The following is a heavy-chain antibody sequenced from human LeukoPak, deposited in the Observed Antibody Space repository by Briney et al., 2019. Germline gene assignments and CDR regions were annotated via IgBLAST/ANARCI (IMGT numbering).Heavy chain of an antibody. CDR1: GGSISSYY. V-gene: IGHV4-59*08. CDR2: IYYSGST. D-gene: IGHD3-9*01. J-gene: IGHJ5*02. CDR3: ARHGRDILTGYGNNWFDP. Sequence: SETLSLTCIVSGGSISSYYWSWIRQPPGKGLEWIGYIYYSGSTNYNPSLKSRVTISVDTSKNQFSLKLSSVTAADTAVYYCARHGRDILTGYGNNWFDPWGQGTLVTVSS.